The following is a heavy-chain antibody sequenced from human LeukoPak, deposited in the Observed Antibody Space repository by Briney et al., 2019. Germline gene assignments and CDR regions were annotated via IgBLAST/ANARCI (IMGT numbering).Heavy chain of an antibody. Sequence: PGGSLRLSCTASGFTFNRFSMSWVRQAPGKGLEWVSSISSSSSYIYYADSVKGRFTISRDNAKNSLYLQMNSLRTEDTAVYYCARDPSGYDYHWGQGTLVTVSS. V-gene: IGHV3-21*01. CDR3: ARDPSGYDYH. CDR1: GFTFNRFS. CDR2: ISSSSSYI. D-gene: IGHD5-12*01. J-gene: IGHJ4*02.